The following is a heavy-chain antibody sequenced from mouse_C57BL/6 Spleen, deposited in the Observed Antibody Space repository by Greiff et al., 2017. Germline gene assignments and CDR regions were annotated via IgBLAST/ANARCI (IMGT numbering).Heavy chain of an antibody. D-gene: IGHD2-3*01. J-gene: IGHJ2*01. CDR3: TRGAADGYPGGLFDY. Sequence: EVMLVESGEGLVKPGGSLKLSCAASGFTFSSYAMSWVRQTPEKRLEWVAYISSGGDYIYYADTVKGRFTISRDNARNTLYLQMSSLKSEDTAMYYCTRGAADGYPGGLFDYWGQGTTLTVSS. CDR2: ISSGGDYI. V-gene: IGHV5-9-1*02. CDR1: GFTFSSYA.